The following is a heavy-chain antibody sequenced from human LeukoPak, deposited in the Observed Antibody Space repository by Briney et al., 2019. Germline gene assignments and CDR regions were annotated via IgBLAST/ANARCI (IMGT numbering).Heavy chain of an antibody. D-gene: IGHD1-14*01. CDR1: GYSFPSYW. V-gene: IGHV5-51*01. Sequence: GESLKISCRSSGYSFPSYWIGWVRQMPGKGLEWMGIIYPGDSDTRYSPSFQGQVTISADKSIATAYLQWSSLKASDTAMYYCARPPYGNPFPIDSWGQGTLVTVSS. CDR2: IYPGDSDT. CDR3: ARPPYGNPFPIDS. J-gene: IGHJ4*02.